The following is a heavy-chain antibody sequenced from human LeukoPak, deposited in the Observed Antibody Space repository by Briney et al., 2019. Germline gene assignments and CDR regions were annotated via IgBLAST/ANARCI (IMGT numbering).Heavy chain of an antibody. V-gene: IGHV4-59*01. CDR1: GGYLTTYY. D-gene: IGHD6-19*01. CDR2: AYYSGSN. J-gene: IGHJ5*02. Sequence: PSETLSLTCHVSGGYLTTYYWSWIRQPPGKGLEWIGYAYYSGSNDYNPSLRSRVTMSADASRKQFSLTLSSVTAADTAVYYCATLNIESSSGWFFRSWGQGTLVSVSS. CDR3: ATLNIESSSGWFFRS.